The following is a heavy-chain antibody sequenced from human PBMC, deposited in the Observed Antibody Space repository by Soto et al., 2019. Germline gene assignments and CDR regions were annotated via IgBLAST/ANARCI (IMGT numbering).Heavy chain of an antibody. J-gene: IGHJ4*02. CDR2: IFYSGTT. D-gene: IGHD3-10*01. V-gene: IGHV4-39*01. CDR1: GGSISGSSDY. CDR3: ESSESYDQSDY. Sequence: TLSLTCTVSGGSISGSSDYWGWIRQPPGKGLEWIGNIFYSGTTYYNPSLKSRVTISVDTSKNQFSLKLRSVTAADTAVYYCESSESYDQSDYWGQGTLVTVSS.